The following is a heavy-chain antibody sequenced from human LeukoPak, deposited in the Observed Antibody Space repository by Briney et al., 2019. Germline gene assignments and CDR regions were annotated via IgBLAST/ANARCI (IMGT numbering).Heavy chain of an antibody. D-gene: IGHD3-22*01. CDR1: GGTFSSLT. J-gene: IGHJ4*02. V-gene: IGHV1-2*02. CDR3: ARVDYYDSSGLDY. CDR2: INPNSGGT. Sequence: ASVKVSCKASGGTFSSLTINWVRQAPGQGLEWMGWINPNSGGTNYAQKFQGRVTMTRDTSISTAYMELSRLRSDDTAVYYCARVDYYDSSGLDYWGQGTLVTVSS.